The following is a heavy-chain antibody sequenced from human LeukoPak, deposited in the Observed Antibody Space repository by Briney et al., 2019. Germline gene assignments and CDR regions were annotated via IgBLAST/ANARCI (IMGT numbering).Heavy chain of an antibody. Sequence: SQTLSLTCTVSGGSISSGGYYWSWIRQAAGKGLEWIGRIFPSGIANYNPSLKSRVSMSVDTSKNQFSLKLSSVTAADTAMYYCARHLYYYDSSGYVGFDFWGQGTLVTVSS. CDR2: IFPSGIA. J-gene: IGHJ4*02. CDR1: GGSISSGGYY. D-gene: IGHD3-22*01. CDR3: ARHLYYYDSSGYVGFDF. V-gene: IGHV4-61*02.